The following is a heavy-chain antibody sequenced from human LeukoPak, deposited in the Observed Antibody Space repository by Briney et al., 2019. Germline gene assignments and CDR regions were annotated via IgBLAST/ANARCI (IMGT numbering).Heavy chain of an antibody. CDR1: GFTFSSYS. CDR3: ARENRLYDILTGYYYYFDY. D-gene: IGHD3-9*01. CDR2: ISSSSTI. Sequence: PGGSLRLSCAASGFTFSSYSMNWVRQAPGKGLEWVSYISSSSTIYYADSVKGRFTISRDNAKNSLYLQMNSLRAEDTAVYYCARENRLYDILTGYYYYFDYWGQGTLVTVSS. V-gene: IGHV3-48*01. J-gene: IGHJ4*02.